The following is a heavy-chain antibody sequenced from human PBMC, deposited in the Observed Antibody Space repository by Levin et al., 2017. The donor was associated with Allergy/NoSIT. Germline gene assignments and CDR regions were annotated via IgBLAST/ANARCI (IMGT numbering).Heavy chain of an antibody. Sequence: SQTLSLTCTVSGGSISSSSYYWGWIRQPPGKGLEWIGSIYYSGSTYYNPSLKSRVTISVDTSKNQFSLKLSSVTAADTAVYYCARRPTTVTTLTPYFDYWGQGTLVTVSS. V-gene: IGHV4-39*01. J-gene: IGHJ4*02. CDR2: IYYSGST. CDR3: ARRPTTVTTLTPYFDY. D-gene: IGHD4-17*01. CDR1: GGSISSSSYY.